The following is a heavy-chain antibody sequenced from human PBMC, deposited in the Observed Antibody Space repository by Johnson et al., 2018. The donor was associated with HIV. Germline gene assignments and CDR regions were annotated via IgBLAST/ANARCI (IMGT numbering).Heavy chain of an antibody. CDR1: GFTFSSYA. D-gene: IGHD3-10*01. V-gene: IGHV3-23*04. CDR2: ISGSGGST. CDR3: AKGATYYYGSGSYYTGSAFDI. J-gene: IGHJ3*02. Sequence: VQLVESGGGLVQPGGSLRLSCAASGFTFSSYAMSWVRQAPGKGLEWVSAISGSGGSTYYADSVKGRFTISRDNSTNTLYLQLNSLRAEDTAVYYCAKGATYYYGSGSYYTGSAFDIWGQGTMVTVSS.